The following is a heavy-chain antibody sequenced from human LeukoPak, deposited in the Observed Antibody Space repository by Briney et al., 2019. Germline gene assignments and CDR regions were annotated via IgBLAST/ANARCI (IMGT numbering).Heavy chain of an antibody. Sequence: PGGSLRLSCAASGFTFSSYWMSWVRQAPGKGLEWVANIKQDGSEKYYVDSVKGRFTISRDNAKNSLYLQMNSLRAEDTAVYYCARVSASVGIVVVPESFAEYFQHWGQGTLVTVSS. CDR3: ARVSASVGIVVVPESFAEYFQH. CDR1: GFTFSSYW. CDR2: IKQDGSEK. D-gene: IGHD2-2*01. J-gene: IGHJ1*01. V-gene: IGHV3-7*01.